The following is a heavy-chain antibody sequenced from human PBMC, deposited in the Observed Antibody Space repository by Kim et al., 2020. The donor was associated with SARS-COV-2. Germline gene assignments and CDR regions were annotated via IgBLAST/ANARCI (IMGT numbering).Heavy chain of an antibody. CDR3: AKDETSGAKPFGWFDP. CDR2: IISSGDST. D-gene: IGHD2-2*01. Sequence: GGSLILSCEASKFTFGNYAMSWVRQAPGKGLEWVSSIISSGDSTYYADSVKCRFTISRDNSNNTLYLQMSGLRAEDTAIYYCAKDETSGAKPFGWFDP. V-gene: IGHV3-23*01. CDR1: KFTFGNYA. J-gene: IGHJ5*02.